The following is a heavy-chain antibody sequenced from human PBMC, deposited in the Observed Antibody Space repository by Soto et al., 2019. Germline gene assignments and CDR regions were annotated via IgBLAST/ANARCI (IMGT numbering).Heavy chain of an antibody. D-gene: IGHD7-27*01. CDR1: GDSMSSYY. Sequence: QVQLRESGPGLVEPSETLSLTCTVSGDSMSSYYWSWIRQSAEKGLEWMGRISATGTTNYMPSLKSHITLSIDASKNQFSLNLKFVTAVDTAVYFCERDQSGAADIWGQGTVVSVS. CDR3: ERDQSGAADI. V-gene: IGHV4-4*07. J-gene: IGHJ3*02. CDR2: ISATGTT.